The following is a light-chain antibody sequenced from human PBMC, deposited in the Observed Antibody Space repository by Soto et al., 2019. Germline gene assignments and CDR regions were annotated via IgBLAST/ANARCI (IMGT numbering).Light chain of an antibody. Sequence: DIQMTQSPSSVSASVGDRVTITCRASQDILSWLAWYQQKPGEAPRLLIYASSNLQIGVPSRFSGSGSGTDFTLTISSLQPKDFATYYCQQANSFPITFGPGTRLDIK. CDR2: ASS. CDR3: QQANSFPIT. J-gene: IGKJ3*01. CDR1: QDILSW. V-gene: IGKV1-12*01.